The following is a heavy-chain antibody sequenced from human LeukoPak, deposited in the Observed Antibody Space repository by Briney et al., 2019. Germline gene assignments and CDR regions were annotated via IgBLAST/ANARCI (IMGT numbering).Heavy chain of an antibody. Sequence: SETLSLTCAVYGGSFSGYYWSWIRQPPGKGLEWIGEINHSGSTNYNPSLKSRVTISVDTSKNQFSLKLSSVTAADTAVYYCARDVMDFWSGYAPTYFDYWGQGTLVTVSS. D-gene: IGHD3-3*01. CDR1: GGSFSGYY. CDR2: INHSGST. J-gene: IGHJ4*02. V-gene: IGHV4-34*01. CDR3: ARDVMDFWSGYAPTYFDY.